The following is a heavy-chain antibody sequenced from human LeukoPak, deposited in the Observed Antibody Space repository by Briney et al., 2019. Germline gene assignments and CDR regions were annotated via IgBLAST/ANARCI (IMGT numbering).Heavy chain of an antibody. V-gene: IGHV3-11*01. CDR2: ISSSGSTI. CDR3: ARGGNSASYLFDY. J-gene: IGHJ4*02. D-gene: IGHD1-26*01. CDR1: GFTVSSNY. Sequence: GGSLRLSCAASGFTVSSNYMSWVRQAPGKGLEWVSYISSSGSTIYYADSVKGRFTISRDNAKNSLYLQMNSLRAEDTAVYYCARGGNSASYLFDYWGQGTLVTVSS.